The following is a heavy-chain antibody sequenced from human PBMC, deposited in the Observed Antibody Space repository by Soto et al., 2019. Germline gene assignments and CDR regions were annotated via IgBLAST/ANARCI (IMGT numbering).Heavy chain of an antibody. CDR3: ARDHWYCHDS. D-gene: IGHD6-13*01. CDR2: IKQDGSEK. CDR1: GFTFSNYW. J-gene: IGHJ4*02. V-gene: IGHV3-7*01. Sequence: PGGSLRLSCAASGFTFSNYWMSWVRQAPGKGLEWVANIKQDGSEKYYVDSVKGRFTISRDNAKNSLYLQVNSLRAEDTAVYYCARDHWYCHDSWGQGTLVTVSS.